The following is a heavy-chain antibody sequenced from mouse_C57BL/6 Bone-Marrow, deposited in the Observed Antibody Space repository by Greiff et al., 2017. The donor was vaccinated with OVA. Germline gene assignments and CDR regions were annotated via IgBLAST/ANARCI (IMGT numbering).Heavy chain of an antibody. CDR1: GFTFNTYA. V-gene: IGHV10-3*01. J-gene: IGHJ3*01. Sequence: EVQLVESGGGLVQPKGSLKLSCAASGFTFNTYAMHWVRQAPGKGLEWVARIRSKSSNYATYYADSVKDRFTICRDDAQSMLYLQMNNLKTEDTAMYNCVRRVSNWAWFAYWGQGTLVTVSA. CDR3: VRRVSNWAWFAY. CDR2: IRSKSSNYAT. D-gene: IGHD2-5*01.